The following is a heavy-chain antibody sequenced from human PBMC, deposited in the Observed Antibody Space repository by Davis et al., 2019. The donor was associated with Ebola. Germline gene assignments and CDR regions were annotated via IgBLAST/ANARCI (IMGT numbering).Heavy chain of an antibody. D-gene: IGHD3-10*01. Sequence: SVKVSCKASGGTFSSYAISWVRQAPGQGLEWMGGIIPIFGTANYAQKFQGRVTITADESTSTAYMELSSLRSEDTAVYYCARVGWLWFGEPYGMDVWGQGTTVTVSS. CDR2: IIPIFGTA. V-gene: IGHV1-69*13. J-gene: IGHJ6*02. CDR3: ARVGWLWFGEPYGMDV. CDR1: GGTFSSYA.